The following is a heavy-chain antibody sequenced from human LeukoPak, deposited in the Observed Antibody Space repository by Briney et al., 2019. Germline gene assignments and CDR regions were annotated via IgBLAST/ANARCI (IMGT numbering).Heavy chain of an antibody. J-gene: IGHJ5*02. Sequence: PGGSLRLSCAASGFTFSNYWIHWVRQAPGKGLVWVSRINSDGSSTTYADSVKGRFTISRDNAKNTLYLQMNSLRAEDTAVYYCARDPHGYWWFDPWGQGTLVTVSS. D-gene: IGHD5-18*01. CDR1: GFTFSNYW. CDR3: ARDPHGYWWFDP. CDR2: INSDGSST. V-gene: IGHV3-74*03.